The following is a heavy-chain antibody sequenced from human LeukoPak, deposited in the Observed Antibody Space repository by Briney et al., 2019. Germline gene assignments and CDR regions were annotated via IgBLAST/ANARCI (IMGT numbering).Heavy chain of an antibody. J-gene: IGHJ2*01. Sequence: GGSLRLSCAASGFTFSSYGMHWVRQAPGKGLEWVAFIRYDGSNKYYADSVKGRFTISRDNSKNTLYLQMNSLRAEDTAVYYCANPTVVVPAAIRHRYFDLWSRGTLVTVSS. CDR2: IRYDGSNK. D-gene: IGHD2-2*02. V-gene: IGHV3-30*02. CDR1: GFTFSSYG. CDR3: ANPTVVVPAAIRHRYFDL.